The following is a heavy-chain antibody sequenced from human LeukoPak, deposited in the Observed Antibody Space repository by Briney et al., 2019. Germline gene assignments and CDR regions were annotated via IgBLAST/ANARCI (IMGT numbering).Heavy chain of an antibody. Sequence: GGSLRLSCAASGFTFSSYEMNWVRQAPGKGLEWVSYISSSGSTIYYADSVKGRFTIPRDNAKNSLYLQMNSLRAEDTAVYYCARDGATMVDYWGQGTLVTVSS. CDR1: GFTFSSYE. D-gene: IGHD5-12*01. V-gene: IGHV3-48*03. CDR2: ISSSGSTI. CDR3: ARDGATMVDY. J-gene: IGHJ4*02.